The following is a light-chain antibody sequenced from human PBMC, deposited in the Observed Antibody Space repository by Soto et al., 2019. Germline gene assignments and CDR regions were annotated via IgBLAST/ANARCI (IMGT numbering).Light chain of an antibody. CDR1: SSDVGAYNF. V-gene: IGLV2-11*01. CDR3: CSYAGEYKYV. CDR2: DVN. Sequence: QSVLTQPRSVSGSPGQSVTISCTGSSSDVGAYNFASWYQQHPGAAPKLLIHDVNKRPPGVPDRFSASKSGNTASLTISGLQAEDEADYYCCSYAGEYKYVFGSGTKPTVL. J-gene: IGLJ1*01.